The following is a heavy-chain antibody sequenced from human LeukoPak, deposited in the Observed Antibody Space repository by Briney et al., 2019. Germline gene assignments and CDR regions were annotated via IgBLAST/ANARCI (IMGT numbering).Heavy chain of an antibody. CDR2: ISWNSGSI. CDR1: GFTFDDYA. J-gene: IGHJ3*02. D-gene: IGHD3-10*01. Sequence: GGSLRLSCAASGFTFDDYAMHWVRQAPGKGLGWVSGISWNSGSIGYADSVKGRFTISRDNAKNPLYLQMNSLRAEDTALYYCAGEVRGEKDAFDIWGQGTMVTVSS. CDR3: AGEVRGEKDAFDI. V-gene: IGHV3-9*01.